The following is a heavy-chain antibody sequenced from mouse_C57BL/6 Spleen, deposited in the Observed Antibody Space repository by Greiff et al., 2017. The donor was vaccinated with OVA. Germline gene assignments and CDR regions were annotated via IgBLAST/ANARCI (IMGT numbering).Heavy chain of an antibody. CDR2: INPNYGTT. D-gene: IGHD1-1*01. J-gene: IGHJ2*01. CDR1: GYSFTDYN. V-gene: IGHV1-39*01. Sequence: VQLQQSGPELVKPGASVKISCKASGYSFTDYNMNWVKQSNGKSLEWIGVINPNYGTTSSNQKFKGKATLTVDQSSSTAYMQLNSLTSEDSAVYYCATDDYYGSSYYFDYWGQGTTLTVSS. CDR3: ATDDYYGSSYYFDY.